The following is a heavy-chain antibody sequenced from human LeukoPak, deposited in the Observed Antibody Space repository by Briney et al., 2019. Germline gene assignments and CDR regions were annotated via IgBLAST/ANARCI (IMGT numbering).Heavy chain of an antibody. Sequence: PGGSLRLSCAASGFTFSNYAMHWVRQAPGKGLEWVAVISYDRSNKYYADSVKGRFTISRDNSKNTLYLQMNSLRADDTAMYYCAKVTVGWLLDYWGQGTLVTVSS. CDR2: ISYDRSNK. D-gene: IGHD5-12*01. CDR3: AKVTVGWLLDY. CDR1: GFTFSNYA. V-gene: IGHV3-30*18. J-gene: IGHJ4*02.